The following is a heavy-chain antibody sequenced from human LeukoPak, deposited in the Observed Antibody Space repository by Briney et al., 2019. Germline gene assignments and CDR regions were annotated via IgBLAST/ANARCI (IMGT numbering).Heavy chain of an antibody. Sequence: SETLSLTCIVSGATISSSSYYWGWIRQPPGKGLEWIGNIYYSGSTYNNPSLKSRVTISVDTSKNQFSLKLSSVTAADTAVYYCAREGLAMVRGVLPKEAWGWFDPRGQGTLVTVSS. CDR2: IYYSGST. D-gene: IGHD3-10*01. V-gene: IGHV4-39*07. CDR3: AREGLAMVRGVLPKEAWGWFDP. J-gene: IGHJ5*02. CDR1: GATISSSSYY.